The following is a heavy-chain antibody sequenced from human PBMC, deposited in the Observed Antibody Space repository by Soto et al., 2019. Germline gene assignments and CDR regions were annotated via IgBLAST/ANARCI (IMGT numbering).Heavy chain of an antibody. CDR2: LSGSGGTT. V-gene: IGHV3-23*01. CDR3: AKQRADYGSGADTFYFDS. J-gene: IGHJ4*02. CDR1: GVTFSNYA. D-gene: IGHD3-10*01. Sequence: GGSLRLSCTVSGVTFSNYAMNWVRQAPGKGLEWVSSLSGSGGTTYYADSVKGRLIISRDNSKNTLYLLMNSLRAEDTALYYCAKQRADYGSGADTFYFDSWGKGARGTTSS.